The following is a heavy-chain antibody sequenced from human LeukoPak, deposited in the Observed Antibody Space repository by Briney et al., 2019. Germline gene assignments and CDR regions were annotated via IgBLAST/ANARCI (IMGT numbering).Heavy chain of an antibody. CDR3: ASAFSPRYCSSTSCVYYFDY. CDR1: GDSVNSGAYY. Sequence: SETLSLTCTVSGDSVNSGAYYWSWIRQSPGKGLEWIGSIYYSGSTYYNPSLKSRVTISVDTSKNQFSLKLSSVTAADTAVYYCASAFSPRYCSSTSCVYYFDYWGQGTLVTVSS. J-gene: IGHJ4*02. V-gene: IGHV4-39*01. D-gene: IGHD2-2*01. CDR2: IYYSGST.